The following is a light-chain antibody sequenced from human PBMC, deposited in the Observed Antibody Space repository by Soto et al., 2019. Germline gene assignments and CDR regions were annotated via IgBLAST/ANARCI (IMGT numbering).Light chain of an antibody. CDR2: DAS. Sequence: EXVLIQFPAILSLSQGERATLSCRASQSVSRYLVWFQQKPGQAPRLLIYDASNRATGIPARFSGSVSGTDFTLTISSLEPEDFAIYYCQQRSNWPLTFGQGTRLEIK. J-gene: IGKJ5*01. CDR3: QQRSNWPLT. CDR1: QSVSRY. V-gene: IGKV3-11*01.